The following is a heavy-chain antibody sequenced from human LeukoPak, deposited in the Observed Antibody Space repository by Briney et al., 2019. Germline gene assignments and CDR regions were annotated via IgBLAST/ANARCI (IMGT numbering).Heavy chain of an antibody. J-gene: IGHJ5*02. CDR2: IYSGGST. D-gene: IGHD3-16*01. V-gene: IGHV3-66*01. CDR1: GFTVSSNY. CDR3: ARVIMSAYNWFDP. Sequence: GGSLRLSCAASGFTVSSNYMSWVRQAPGKGLEWVSVIYSGGSTYYADSVKGRFTISRDNSKNTLYLQMNSLRAEDTAVYYRARVIMSAYNWFDPWGQGTLVTVSS.